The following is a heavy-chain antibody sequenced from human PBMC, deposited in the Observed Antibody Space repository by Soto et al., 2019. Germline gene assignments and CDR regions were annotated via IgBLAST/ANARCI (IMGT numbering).Heavy chain of an antibody. D-gene: IGHD3-9*01. CDR3: AELTGYYAFP. CDR1: GGSISSGGYS. CDR2: IYHSGST. Sequence: PSETQSLTCGVSGGSISSGGYSWSWIRQPPGKGLEWIGYIYHSGSTYYNPSLKSRVTISVDKSKNQFSLKLSSVTAADTAVYYCAELTGYYAFPWGQGTLVTVSS. V-gene: IGHV4-30-2*01. J-gene: IGHJ1*01.